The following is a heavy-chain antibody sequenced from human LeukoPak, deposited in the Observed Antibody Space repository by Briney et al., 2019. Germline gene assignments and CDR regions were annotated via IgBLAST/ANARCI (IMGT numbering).Heavy chain of an antibody. CDR2: IYTSGST. CDR3: ARIPGSGTYAPRDAFDI. J-gene: IGHJ3*02. Sequence: SQTLSLTCTVSGGSISGDSYYWSWIRQPAGKGLEWVGRIYTSGSTYYNPSLKSRVTISVDTSKNQFSLKLSSVTAADTAVYYCARIPGSGTYAPRDAFDIWGQGTMVTVSS. V-gene: IGHV4-61*02. CDR1: GGSISGDSYY. D-gene: IGHD3-10*01.